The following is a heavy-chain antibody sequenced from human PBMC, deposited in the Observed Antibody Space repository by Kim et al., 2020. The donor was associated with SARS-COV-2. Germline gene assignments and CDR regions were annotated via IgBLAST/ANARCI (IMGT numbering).Heavy chain of an antibody. Sequence: KGRFTISRDNAKHSLYLQMNSLRAEDTAVYYCARATTYYYDSSGQPGFDYWGQGTLVTVSS. V-gene: IGHV3-11*06. CDR3: ARATTYYYDSSGQPGFDY. D-gene: IGHD3-22*01. J-gene: IGHJ4*02.